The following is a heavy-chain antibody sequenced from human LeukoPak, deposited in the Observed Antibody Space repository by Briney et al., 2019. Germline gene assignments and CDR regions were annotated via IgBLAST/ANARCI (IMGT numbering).Heavy chain of an antibody. CDR2: IYYTGAT. Sequence: SETLSLTCTVSGGSISSSIHFWGWFRQPPGKRLEWIGNIYYTGATCYNPSLKSRVTISVDTSKKQFSLKLNSVTAADTAVFYCARLNSNWYMDIWGQGTMVTVSS. CDR1: GGSISSSIHF. J-gene: IGHJ3*02. D-gene: IGHD6-13*01. V-gene: IGHV4-39*07. CDR3: ARLNSNWYMDI.